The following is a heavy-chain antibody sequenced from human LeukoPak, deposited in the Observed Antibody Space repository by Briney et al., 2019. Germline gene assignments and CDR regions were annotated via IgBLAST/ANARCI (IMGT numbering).Heavy chain of an antibody. CDR1: GFTFTSSA. Sequence: GTSVKVSCKASGFTFTSSAMQWVRQARGQRLEWVGWIVVGSGNTNYAQKFQERVTITGDMSTSTAYMELSSLRSEDTAVYYCAAAQNFPVYCSGGSCSYYFDYWGQGTLVTVSS. V-gene: IGHV1-58*02. J-gene: IGHJ4*02. CDR2: IVVGSGNT. CDR3: AAAQNFPVYCSGGSCSYYFDY. D-gene: IGHD2-15*01.